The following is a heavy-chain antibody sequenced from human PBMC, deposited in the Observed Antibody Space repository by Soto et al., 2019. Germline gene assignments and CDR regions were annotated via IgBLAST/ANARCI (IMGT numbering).Heavy chain of an antibody. CDR3: HASGSPDY. V-gene: IGHV3-74*01. CDR2: INSDGSAT. J-gene: IGHJ4*02. CDR1: GFTFSSYW. Sequence: EVQLVESGGGLVQPGGSLRLSCAASGFTFSSYWMHWIRQAPGKGLVWVSRINSDGSATNYADSVKGRFTISRDDAKNTLYLQMNSLRAEDTAVYYCHASGSPDYWGQGTLVTVSS. D-gene: IGHD3-10*01.